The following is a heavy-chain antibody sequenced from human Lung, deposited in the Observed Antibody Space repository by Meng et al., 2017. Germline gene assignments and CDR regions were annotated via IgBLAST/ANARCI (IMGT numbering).Heavy chain of an antibody. J-gene: IGHJ4*02. CDR3: ARGLGEAVVPRTMFDY. D-gene: IGHD2-2*01. Sequence: VELQGAGPGLVKPSGTLSLTCGVSGGSISSSNWWSWVRQPPGKGLEWIGEIYHSGGTKYNPSLKSRVTISVDKSKNQFSLKLSSVTAADTAVYYCARGLGEAVVPRTMFDYWGRGTLVTVSS. CDR1: GGSISSSNW. V-gene: IGHV4-4*02. CDR2: IYHSGGT.